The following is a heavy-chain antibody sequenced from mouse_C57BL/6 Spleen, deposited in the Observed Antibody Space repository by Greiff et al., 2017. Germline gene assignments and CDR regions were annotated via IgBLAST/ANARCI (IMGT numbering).Heavy chain of an antibody. V-gene: IGHV1-80*01. D-gene: IGHD1-1*01. CDR1: GYAFSSSW. CDR3: ARVYYYGSRCGYALDY. J-gene: IGHJ4*01. Sequence: QVQLQQSGAELVKPGASVKISCKASGYAFSSSWMNWVKQRPGHGLEWIGQIYPGAGDTNYNGKFKGKATLTADKSSSTAYMQLSNLTSEASAVYFCARVYYYGSRCGYALDYWGQGTSVTVSS. CDR2: IYPGAGDT.